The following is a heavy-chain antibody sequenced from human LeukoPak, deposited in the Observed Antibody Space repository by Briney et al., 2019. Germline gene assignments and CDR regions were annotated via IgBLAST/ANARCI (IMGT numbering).Heavy chain of an antibody. D-gene: IGHD3-10*01. CDR3: AKPYMVRGVIQRIDP. V-gene: IGHV3-23*01. CDR2: ISGSGGST. J-gene: IGHJ5*02. CDR1: GFTFSSYA. Sequence: GGSLRLSWAASGFTFSSYAMSWVRQAPGKGLEWVSAISGSGGSTYYADSVKGRFTISRDNSKNTLYLQMNSLRAEDTAVYYCAKPYMVRGVIQRIDPWGQGNLVTVSS.